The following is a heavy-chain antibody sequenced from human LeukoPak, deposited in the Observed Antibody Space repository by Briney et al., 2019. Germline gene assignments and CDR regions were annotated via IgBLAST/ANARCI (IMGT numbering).Heavy chain of an antibody. V-gene: IGHV3-48*03. CDR2: VSSSGTTI. J-gene: IGHJ4*02. Sequence: GGSLRLSCAASGFTFNNYEMNWVRQAPGKGLEGISYVSSSGTTIYYADSVKGRFTISRDNAKNSLYLQMNSLRAEDTAVYYCARRAGAYSHPYDYWGQGTLVTVSS. CDR1: GFTFNNYE. D-gene: IGHD4/OR15-4a*01. CDR3: ARRAGAYSHPYDY.